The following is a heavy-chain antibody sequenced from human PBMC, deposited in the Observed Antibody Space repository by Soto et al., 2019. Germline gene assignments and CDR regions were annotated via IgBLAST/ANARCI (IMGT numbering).Heavy chain of an antibody. D-gene: IGHD6-19*01. CDR2: IIPLFGTT. Sequence: QVQLVQSGAEVKKPGSSVKVSCKASGGTFSNYSINWVRQAPGQGLEWLGGIIPLFGTTNYAQKFRGRVTITADESTNTAYMDLSRLRSVDTAVYYCARSQDYSSGWYNCFDPWGQGTLVTVSS. CDR1: GGTFSNYS. J-gene: IGHJ5*02. CDR3: ARSQDYSSGWYNCFDP. V-gene: IGHV1-69*01.